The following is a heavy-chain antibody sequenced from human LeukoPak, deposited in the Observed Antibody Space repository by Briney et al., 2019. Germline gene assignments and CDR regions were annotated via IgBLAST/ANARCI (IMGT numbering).Heavy chain of an antibody. D-gene: IGHD3-10*01. V-gene: IGHV4-59*12. CDR3: ASRGLGRSYFDY. Sequence: SETLSLTCTVSGGSISSYYWSWIRQPPGKGLEWIGSIYYSGSTYYNPSLKSRVTISVDTSKNQFSLKLSSVTAADTAVYYCASRGLGRSYFDYWGQGTLVTVSS. CDR2: IYYSGST. CDR1: GGSISSYY. J-gene: IGHJ4*02.